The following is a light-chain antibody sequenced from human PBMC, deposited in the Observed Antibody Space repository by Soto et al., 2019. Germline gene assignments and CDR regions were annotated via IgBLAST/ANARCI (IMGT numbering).Light chain of an antibody. CDR1: QSVSSN. Sequence: EIVMTQSPATLSVSPGERATLSCRASQSVSSNLAWYQQKPGQAPRLLIYGASTRATGIPARFSGSGSGTEFTLTISRLEPEDFAVYYCQQYGSSRQTFGQGTKVDI. V-gene: IGKV3D-15*01. CDR3: QQYGSSRQT. CDR2: GAS. J-gene: IGKJ1*01.